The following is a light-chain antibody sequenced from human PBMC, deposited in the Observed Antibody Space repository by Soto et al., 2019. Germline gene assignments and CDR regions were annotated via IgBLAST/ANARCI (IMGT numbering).Light chain of an antibody. J-gene: IGLJ1*01. Sequence: QSALTQPRSVSGSPGQSVTISCTGISSDVGGYNFVSWYQQHPGKAPKLMIYDVSKRPSGVPDRFSGSKSGNTASLTISGLQAEDEADYYCCSYAGSILYVFGTGTKLTVL. CDR2: DVS. CDR3: CSYAGSILYV. CDR1: SSDVGGYNF. V-gene: IGLV2-11*01.